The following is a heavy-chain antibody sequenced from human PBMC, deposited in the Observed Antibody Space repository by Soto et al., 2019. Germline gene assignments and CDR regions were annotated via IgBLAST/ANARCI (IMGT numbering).Heavy chain of an antibody. V-gene: IGHV1-2*04. D-gene: IGHD6-13*01. CDR1: GYTFTGYY. Sequence: ASVKVSCKAYGYTFTGYYMHWVRQAPGQGLEWMGCINPNNGGTNYAQKFQGWVSMTRDTSISTTYMELSTLKSDDTAVYYCARDLFLFSYGGRWYGFAPWAQGTLVTVSS. CDR3: ARDLFLFSYGGRWYGFAP. CDR2: INPNNGGT. J-gene: IGHJ5*02.